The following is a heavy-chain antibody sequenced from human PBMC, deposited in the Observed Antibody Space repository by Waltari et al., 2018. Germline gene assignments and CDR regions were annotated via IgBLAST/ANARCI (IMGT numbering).Heavy chain of an antibody. CDR2: INHSGRT. J-gene: IGHJ3*02. D-gene: IGHD2-2*01. V-gene: IGHV4-34*01. Sequence: QVQLQQWGAGLLKPSETLSLTCAVYGGSFSGYYWSWIRQPPGKGLEWIGEINHSGRTNHNPSHKSRVTISVATSKNQFSLKLSAVTAADTAVYYCARGGSPYCSSTSCSDTAAFDIWGQGTMVTVSA. CDR3: ARGGSPYCSSTSCSDTAAFDI. CDR1: GGSFSGYY.